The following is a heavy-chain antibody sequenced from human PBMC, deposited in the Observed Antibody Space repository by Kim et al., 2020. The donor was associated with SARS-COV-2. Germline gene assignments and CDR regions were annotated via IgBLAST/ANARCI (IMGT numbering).Heavy chain of an antibody. D-gene: IGHD6-19*01. V-gene: IGHV3-23*01. CDR3: AKGVAGTEVYFDY. Sequence: GWSLRLSCAASGFTFSSYAMSWVRQAPGKGLEWVSAISGSGGSTYYADSVKGRFTISRDNSKNTLYLQMNSLRAEDTAVYYCAKGVAGTEVYFDYWGQGTLVTVSS. J-gene: IGHJ4*02. CDR2: ISGSGGST. CDR1: GFTFSSYA.